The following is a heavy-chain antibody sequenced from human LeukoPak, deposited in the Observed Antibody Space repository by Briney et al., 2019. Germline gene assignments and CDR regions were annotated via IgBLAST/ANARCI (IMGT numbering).Heavy chain of an antibody. V-gene: IGHV4-4*07. Sequence: KPSETLSLTCTVSGGSISSYYWSWIRQPAGKGLERIGRIYTSGSTNYNPSLKSRVTMSVDTSKNQFSLKLSSVTAADTAVYYCARDFGSDPRRYCSGGSCHPYYYYGMDVWGQGTTVTVSS. J-gene: IGHJ6*02. CDR1: GGSISSYY. D-gene: IGHD2-15*01. CDR3: ARDFGSDPRRYCSGGSCHPYYYYGMDV. CDR2: IYTSGST.